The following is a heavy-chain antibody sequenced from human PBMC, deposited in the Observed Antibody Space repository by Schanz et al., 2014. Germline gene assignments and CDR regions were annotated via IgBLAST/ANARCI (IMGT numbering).Heavy chain of an antibody. J-gene: IGHJ3*02. CDR3: TRGGYSYALSAFDI. D-gene: IGHD5-18*01. V-gene: IGHV1-69*04. Sequence: QVQLVQSGAEVKKPGSSVKVSCKASGGTFSSFGINWVRQAPGQGLEWMGRIIPSLGLAKYEQKFQGRVTITADRSTSTAYMELSSLRSDDTALYYCTRGGYSYALSAFDIWGQGTMVTVSS. CDR1: GGTFSSFG. CDR2: IIPSLGLA.